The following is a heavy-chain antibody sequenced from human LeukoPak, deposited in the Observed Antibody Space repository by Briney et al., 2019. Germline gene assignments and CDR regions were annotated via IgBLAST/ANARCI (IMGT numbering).Heavy chain of an antibody. J-gene: IGHJ5*02. V-gene: IGHV4-59*11. Sequence: TSETLSLTCTVSGGSISRHYWSWIRQPPGKGLEWIGYIYYSGSTNYNPSLKSRVTISVDTSKNQFSLKLSSVTAADTAVYYCARFIGYCSSTSCYAKNWFDPWGQGTLVTVSS. D-gene: IGHD2-2*01. CDR1: GGSISRHY. CDR3: ARFIGYCSSTSCYAKNWFDP. CDR2: IYYSGST.